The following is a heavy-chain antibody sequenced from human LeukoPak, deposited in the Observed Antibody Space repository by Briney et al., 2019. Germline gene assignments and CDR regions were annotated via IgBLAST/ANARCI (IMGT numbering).Heavy chain of an antibody. CDR2: IYYSGST. CDR3: AREATTYFDY. D-gene: IGHD5-12*01. Sequence: SETLSLTCTVSGGSISSYYWSWIRQPPGKGLEWIGYIYYSGSTNYNPFLKSRVTISVDTSKNQFSLKLSSVTAADTAVYYCAREATTYFDYWGQGTLVTVSS. CDR1: GGSISSYY. J-gene: IGHJ4*02. V-gene: IGHV4-59*01.